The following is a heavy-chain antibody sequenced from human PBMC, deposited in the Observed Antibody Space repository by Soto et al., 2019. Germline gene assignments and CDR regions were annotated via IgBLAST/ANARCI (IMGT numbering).Heavy chain of an antibody. J-gene: IGHJ3*01. CDR1: VFDVSNTY. CDR2: IYSGGAT. V-gene: IGHV3-53*01. CDR3: ARVSKGTIYSPHAFDV. Sequence: WWSLRLSCSASVFDVSNTYMSWCRQAPGKGLDWVSIIYSGGATYYADSVKGRFTISRDNSKNTLYLQMNSLRAEDTALYYCARVSKGTIYSPHAFDVWGQGTMVTVSS. D-gene: IGHD1-7*01.